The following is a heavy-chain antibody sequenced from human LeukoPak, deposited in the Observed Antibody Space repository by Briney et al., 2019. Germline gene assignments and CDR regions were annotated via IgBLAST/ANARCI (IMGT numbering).Heavy chain of an antibody. CDR3: ARLSVAVTRRFDL. Sequence: GGSLRLSCATFGFTLSNYEMHWVRLTPGKGLEWISYITKGGATVLYAESVKGRFTISRDNANNSLYLQMNSLRAEDTAFYFCARLSVAVTRRFDLWGQGTLVTVSS. CDR1: GFTLSNYE. V-gene: IGHV3-48*03. D-gene: IGHD6-19*01. J-gene: IGHJ5*02. CDR2: ITKGGATV.